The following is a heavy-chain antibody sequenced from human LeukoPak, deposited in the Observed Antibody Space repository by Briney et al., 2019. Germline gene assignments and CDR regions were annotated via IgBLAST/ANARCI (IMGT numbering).Heavy chain of an antibody. CDR3: ARHHGLAPTPTPFDY. D-gene: IGHD6-13*01. CDR2: IYYSAST. J-gene: IGHJ4*02. Sequence: SETLSLTCTVSGGSISSSSYYWGWIRQPPGKGLEWIGSIYYSASTYYNPSLKSRVTISVDTSKNQFSLKLSSVTAADTAVYYCARHHGLAPTPTPFDYWGQGTLVTVSS. CDR1: GGSISSSSYY. V-gene: IGHV4-39*01.